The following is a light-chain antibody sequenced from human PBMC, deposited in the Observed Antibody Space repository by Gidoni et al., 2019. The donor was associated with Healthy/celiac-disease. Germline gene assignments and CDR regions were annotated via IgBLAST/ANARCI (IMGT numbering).Light chain of an antibody. Sequence: DIVMTQSPLSLLVTPGEPASISCRSSQSLLHSNGYNYLDWYLQKPGQSPQLLIYLGSNRASGVPDRFSGSGSGTDFTLKISRVGAEDVGVYYCMQALQTPLTFGGGTKVEIK. J-gene: IGKJ4*01. CDR3: MQALQTPLT. CDR1: QSLLHSNGYNY. CDR2: LGS. V-gene: IGKV2-28*01.